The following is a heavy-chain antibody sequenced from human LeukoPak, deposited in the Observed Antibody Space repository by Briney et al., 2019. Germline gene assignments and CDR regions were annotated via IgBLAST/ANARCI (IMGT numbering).Heavy chain of an antibody. V-gene: IGHV3-48*01. Sequence: PGGSLRLSCAASGFTFSSYSMNWVRQAPGKGLEWVSYISSSSSAIYYADSVKGRFTISRDNSKNTLYLQMNSLRAEDTAVYYCARGTFGGVIAEYFDYWGQGTLVTVSS. CDR2: ISSSSSAI. J-gene: IGHJ4*02. CDR1: GFTFSSYS. D-gene: IGHD3-16*02. CDR3: ARGTFGGVIAEYFDY.